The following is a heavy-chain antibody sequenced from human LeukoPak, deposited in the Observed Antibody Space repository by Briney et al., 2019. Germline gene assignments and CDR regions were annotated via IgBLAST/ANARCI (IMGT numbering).Heavy chain of an antibody. D-gene: IGHD3-3*01. CDR1: GFTFSSYA. CDR2: ISGSGGST. CDR3: AKDWSPYRFTRNGDAFDI. J-gene: IGHJ3*02. Sequence: PGGSLRLSCAASGFTFSSYAMSWVRQAPGKGLEWVSAISGSGGSTYYADSVKGRFTISRDNSKNTLYLQMSSLRAEDTAVYYCAKDWSPYRFTRNGDAFDIWGQGTMVTVSS. V-gene: IGHV3-23*01.